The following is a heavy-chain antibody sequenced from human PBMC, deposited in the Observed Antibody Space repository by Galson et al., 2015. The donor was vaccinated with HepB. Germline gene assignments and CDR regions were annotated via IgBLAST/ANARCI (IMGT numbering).Heavy chain of an antibody. J-gene: IGHJ2*01. D-gene: IGHD6-19*01. CDR3: ARPSSSGRPIYWYFDL. CDR2: ISYDGSNK. Sequence: LRLSCAASGFTFSSYAMHWVRQAPGKGLEWVAVISYDGSNKYYADSVKGRFTISRDNSKNTLYLQMNSLRAEDTAVYYCARPSSSGRPIYWYFDLWGRGTLVTVSS. V-gene: IGHV3-30*04. CDR1: GFTFSSYA.